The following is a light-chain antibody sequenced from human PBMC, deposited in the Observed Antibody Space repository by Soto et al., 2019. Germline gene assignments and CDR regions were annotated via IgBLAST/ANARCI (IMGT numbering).Light chain of an antibody. CDR3: SSYTNRGTLWV. CDR1: SSDVGGYNY. V-gene: IGLV2-14*01. CDR2: DVN. J-gene: IGLJ3*02. Sequence: QSALTQPASVSGSPGQSITISCTGTSSDVGGYNYVSWYQQHPGKAPKLMIYDVNNRPSGVSNRFSGSKSGNTASLTISGLQAEDEADYYCSSYTNRGTLWVFGGGTKLTVL.